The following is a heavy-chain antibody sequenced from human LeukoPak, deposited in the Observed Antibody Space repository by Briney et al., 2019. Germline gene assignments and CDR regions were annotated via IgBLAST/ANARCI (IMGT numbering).Heavy chain of an antibody. J-gene: IGHJ4*02. CDR2: ITGGGGNT. Sequence: GGSLRLSCAVSGFTFSNFVMSWVRQAPGKGLEWVSSITGGGGNTFYADSVKGRFTISRDNSMNTLYLQMDSLRADDTAVYCCAKGGRGQRVNFDCWGQGALVTVSS. CDR1: GFTFSNFV. V-gene: IGHV3-23*01. D-gene: IGHD1-26*01. CDR3: AKGGRGQRVNFDC.